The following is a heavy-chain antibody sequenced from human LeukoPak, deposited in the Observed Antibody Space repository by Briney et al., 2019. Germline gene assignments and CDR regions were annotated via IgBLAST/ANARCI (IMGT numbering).Heavy chain of an antibody. D-gene: IGHD3-10*01. J-gene: IGHJ4*02. CDR3: AKDIERSGVVLGG. V-gene: IGHV3-48*04. CDR2: ISSSSSTI. CDR1: GFTFSSYS. Sequence: GGSLRLSCAASGFTFSSYSMNWVRQAPGKGLEWVSYISSSSSTIYYADSVKGRFTISRDNSINSLYLQMNSLRTEDTALYYCAKDIERSGVVLGGWGQGTLVTVSS.